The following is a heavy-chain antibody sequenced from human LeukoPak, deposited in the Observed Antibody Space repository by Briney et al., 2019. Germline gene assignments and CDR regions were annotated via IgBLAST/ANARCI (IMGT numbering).Heavy chain of an antibody. Sequence: SVKVSCKASGGTFSSYAISWVRQAPGQGLEWMGRIIPILGIANYAQKFQGRVTITADKSTSTAYMELSSLRSEDTAVYYCATPSFFGVVISAFHFWGQGTKVTVSS. CDR1: GGTFSSYA. CDR3: ATPSFFGVVISAFHF. J-gene: IGHJ3*01. D-gene: IGHD3-3*01. V-gene: IGHV1-69*04. CDR2: IIPILGIA.